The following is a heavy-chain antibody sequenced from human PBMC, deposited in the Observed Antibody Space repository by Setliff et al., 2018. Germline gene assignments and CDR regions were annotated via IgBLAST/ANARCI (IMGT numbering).Heavy chain of an antibody. V-gene: IGHV1-69*10. CDR2: TIPLLPLP. CDR3: ARNALYDSNDRNSYYGNWLDP. D-gene: IGHD3-22*01. CDR1: GGTLSTLA. Sequence: EASVKVSCKASGGTLSTLAITWVRQAPGQGLEWMGGTIPLLPLPNYAVKFQGRVTITADKSTTTAYMELTSLTSEDTAVYYCARNALYDSNDRNSYYGNWLDPWGQGTLVTVSS. J-gene: IGHJ5*02.